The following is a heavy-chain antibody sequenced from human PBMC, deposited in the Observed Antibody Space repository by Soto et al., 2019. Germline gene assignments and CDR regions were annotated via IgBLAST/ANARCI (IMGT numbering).Heavy chain of an antibody. CDR3: VREVATKGRSFDY. CDR2: ISGDGNIT. V-gene: IGHV3-74*01. J-gene: IGHJ4*02. CDR1: GFTLRSYW. D-gene: IGHD5-12*01. Sequence: EVQLVESGGGLVQPGGCLRLSCAASGFTLRSYWMHWVRQVSGKGLVWVSRISGDGNITTYADSVKGRFTISRDNANNKLYLQMSSLRAEDTALYYCVREVATKGRSFDYWGQGTQVTVSS.